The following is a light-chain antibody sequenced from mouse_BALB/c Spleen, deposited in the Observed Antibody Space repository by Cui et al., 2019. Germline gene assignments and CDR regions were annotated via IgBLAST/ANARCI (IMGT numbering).Light chain of an antibody. CDR1: ESVHSYGNSF. Sequence: DIVLTQSPASLAVSLGQRATLSCRASESVHSYGNSFRHWYQQKPGRPPKLLIYRASNLESGIPARFSGGGSRTDFTLTINPVEADDVATYYCQQSNEDPWTFGGGTKLEIK. CDR2: RAS. CDR3: QQSNEDPWT. J-gene: IGKJ1*01. V-gene: IGKV3-5*01.